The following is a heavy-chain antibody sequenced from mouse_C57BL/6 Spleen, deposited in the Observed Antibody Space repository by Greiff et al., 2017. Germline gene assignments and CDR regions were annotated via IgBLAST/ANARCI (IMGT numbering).Heavy chain of an antibody. CDR1: GYTFTGYG. Sequence: QVQLQQSGAELARPGASVKLSCKASGYTFTGYGISWVKQRTGQGLEWIGEIYPGGGNTYSTAKFKGKATLTADKSSSTAYLELRSLTSEDSAIYLCARDPVISTVVEGFDYWGQGTTLTVSS. D-gene: IGHD1-1*01. J-gene: IGHJ2*01. CDR3: ARDPVISTVVEGFDY. CDR2: IYPGGGNT. V-gene: IGHV1-81*01.